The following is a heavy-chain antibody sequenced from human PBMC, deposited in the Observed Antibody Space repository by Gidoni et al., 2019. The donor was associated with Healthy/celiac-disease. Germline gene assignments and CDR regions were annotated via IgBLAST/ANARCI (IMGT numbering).Heavy chain of an antibody. D-gene: IGHD6-19*01. J-gene: IGHJ4*02. Sequence: QLQLQESGPALVTPSETLSLTCTVSGGSIRSSSYYWGWLRQPPGKGLEWSGSIYYSGSTYYNPSLKSRVNISVDTSKNQFSLKLSSVTAADTAVYYCARRGSFIAVAEYYFDYWGQGTLVTVSS. CDR1: GGSIRSSSYY. V-gene: IGHV4-39*01. CDR3: ARRGSFIAVAEYYFDY. CDR2: IYYSGST.